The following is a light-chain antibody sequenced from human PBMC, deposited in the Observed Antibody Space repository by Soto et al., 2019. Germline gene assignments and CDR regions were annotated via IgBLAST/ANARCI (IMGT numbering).Light chain of an antibody. Sequence: EIVLTQSPGTLSLSPGERATLSCRASQTLINNYLAWFQQKPGQAPRLLIYGASSRATGIAERFSDSGSGTDFTLTISRLEPEDFAVYYCQQSGNSPLTFGGGTRVEIK. CDR1: QTLINNY. V-gene: IGKV3-20*01. J-gene: IGKJ4*01. CDR2: GAS. CDR3: QQSGNSPLT.